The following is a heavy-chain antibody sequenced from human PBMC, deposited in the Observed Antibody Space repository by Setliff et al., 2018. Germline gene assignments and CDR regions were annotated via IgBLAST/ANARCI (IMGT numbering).Heavy chain of an antibody. CDR1: GFTFSNYA. J-gene: IGHJ4*02. V-gene: IGHV3-23*01. CDR3: VKTHRGGGWYKGLDY. CDR2: INIGGDVT. Sequence: GGSLRLSCATSGFTFSNYAMTWVRQAPGKGLEWVSTINIGGDVTVYTDSVRGRFTISRDSSRNTLYLQMHSLRVEDTAFYYCVKTHRGGGWYKGLDYWGQGILVTVSS. D-gene: IGHD6-19*01.